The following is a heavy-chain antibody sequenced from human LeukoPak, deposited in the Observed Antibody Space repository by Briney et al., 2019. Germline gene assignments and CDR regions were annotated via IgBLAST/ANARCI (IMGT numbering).Heavy chain of an antibody. J-gene: IGHJ4*02. CDR1: GDSINDSTYH. V-gene: IGHV4-39*01. CDR3: ARLIDFWSGYLDY. CDR2: ISYSGSN. D-gene: IGHD3-3*01. Sequence: SETLSLTCTVSGDSINDSTYHWGWIRQPPGKGLEWIGSISYSGSNNYNPSLKSRVTISVDTSKNQFSLNVNSVTAADTAVYYCARLIDFWSGYLDYWGQGTLVTVSS.